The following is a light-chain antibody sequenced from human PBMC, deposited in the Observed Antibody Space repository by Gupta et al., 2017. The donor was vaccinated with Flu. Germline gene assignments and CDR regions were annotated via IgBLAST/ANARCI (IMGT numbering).Light chain of an antibody. CDR2: EVS. Sequence: QSALTQPASVSGSPGQSITISCTGTSSDIGAYNRVSWYQQHPGKAPKLMIYEVSNRPSGVSDRFSGSKSGNTASLTISGLQAEDEADYYCSSYTTTSTLWVFSGGTELTVL. J-gene: IGLJ3*02. V-gene: IGLV2-14*01. CDR3: SSYTTTSTLWV. CDR1: SSDIGAYNR.